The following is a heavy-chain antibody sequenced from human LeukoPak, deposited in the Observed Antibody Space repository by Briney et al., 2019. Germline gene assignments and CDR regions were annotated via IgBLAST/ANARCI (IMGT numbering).Heavy chain of an antibody. J-gene: IGHJ3*01. CDR1: GGSISSGDYY. Sequence: SQTLSLTCTVSGGSISSGDYYWSWIRQPPGKGLEWIGYIYYGGSTYYNASLKSRLTILVDTSKNHFSLNLTSVTAADTAVYYCARLMPVPAATDAFDVWGQGTMVTVSS. D-gene: IGHD2-2*01. CDR2: IYYGGST. CDR3: ARLMPVPAATDAFDV. V-gene: IGHV4-30-4*08.